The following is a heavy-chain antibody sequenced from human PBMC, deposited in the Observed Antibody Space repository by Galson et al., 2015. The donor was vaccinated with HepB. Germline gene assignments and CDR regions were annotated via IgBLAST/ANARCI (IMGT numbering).Heavy chain of an antibody. D-gene: IGHD3-3*01. CDR3: ARDRGWLFYFYFEY. V-gene: IGHV1-2*02. Sequence: SVKVSCKASGYTFTGYYIHWVRQAPGQGLEWMGWINPNNGGTNYAQKFQGRVTMTRDTSISAAYMELSGLRSDDTAVYYCARDRGWLFYFYFEYWGQGTLVTVSS. CDR2: INPNNGGT. J-gene: IGHJ4*02. CDR1: GYTFTGYY.